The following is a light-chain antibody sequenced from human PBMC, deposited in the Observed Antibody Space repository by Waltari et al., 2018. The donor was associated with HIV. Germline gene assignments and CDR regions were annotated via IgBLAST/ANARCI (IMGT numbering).Light chain of an antibody. J-gene: IGKJ2*01. V-gene: IGKV1-5*03. Sequence: DIQMTQSPSTLSASVGDRVTITCRASQSISSWLAWYQQKPGTAPKLLIYKASTLESGVPSRFSGSGSGTEFTLTISSLQPDDFATYYCQRYNTYTYTFGQGTELE. CDR2: KAS. CDR3: QRYNTYTYT. CDR1: QSISSW.